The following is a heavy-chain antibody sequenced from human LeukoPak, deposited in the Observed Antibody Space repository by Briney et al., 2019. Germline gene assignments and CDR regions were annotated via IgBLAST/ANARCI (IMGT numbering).Heavy chain of an antibody. CDR2: ISYDGSNK. CDR3: AKDTVLLWFGDPYYFDY. V-gene: IGHV3-30*18. D-gene: IGHD3-10*01. J-gene: IGHJ4*02. Sequence: QSGGSLRLSCAASGFTFSSYGMHWVRQAPGKGREWVAVISYDGSNKYYADSVKGRFTISRDNSKNTLYLQMNSLRAEDTAVYYCAKDTVLLWFGDPYYFDYWGQGTLVTVSS. CDR1: GFTFSSYG.